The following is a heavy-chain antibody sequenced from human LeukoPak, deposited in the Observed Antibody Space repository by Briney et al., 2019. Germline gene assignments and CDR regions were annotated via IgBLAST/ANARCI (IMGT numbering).Heavy chain of an antibody. V-gene: IGHV4-34*01. D-gene: IGHD3-3*01. CDR2: INHSGST. CDR3: ARSTSGENYDFWSGLSFYYYYYMDA. J-gene: IGHJ6*03. Sequence: SETLSLTCAVYGGSFSGYYWSWIRQPPGKGLDWIGEINHSGSTNYNPSLKSRVTISVGTSKNQFSLKLSSVTAADTAVYYCARSTSGENYDFWSGLSFYYYYYMDAWGKGTTVTVSS. CDR1: GGSFSGYY.